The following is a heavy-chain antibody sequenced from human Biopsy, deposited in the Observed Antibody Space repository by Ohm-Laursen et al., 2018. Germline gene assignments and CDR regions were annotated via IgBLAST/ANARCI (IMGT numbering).Heavy chain of an antibody. J-gene: IGHJ1*01. CDR3: ATKLTGYFHH. CDR1: GGTFSNYG. D-gene: IGHD3-9*01. V-gene: IGHV1-69*06. CDR2: NIPNLGTG. Sequence: SVKVSCKAPGGTFSNYGVNWVRQAPGQGLEWLGGNIPNLGTGNYAQKFQDRVTVAADTSTSTATMELRSLRSDDTVVYYCATKLTGYFHHWGQGTLVIVSS.